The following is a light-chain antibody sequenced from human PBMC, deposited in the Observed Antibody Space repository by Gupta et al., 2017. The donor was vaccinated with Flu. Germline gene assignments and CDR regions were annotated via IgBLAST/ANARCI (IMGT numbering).Light chain of an antibody. CDR2: KAS. V-gene: IGKV1-5*03. J-gene: IGKJ1*01. CDR3: QHDILLPAV. Sequence: DFQMTQSPSTLSASIGDRVTITCRASESISGWLAWYQQKPGKAPRLLIYKASTLHSGVPSRFSGSGSGTEFSLTISNFQPEDFGTYYCQHDILLPAVFGQGTKVDFK. CDR1: ESISGW.